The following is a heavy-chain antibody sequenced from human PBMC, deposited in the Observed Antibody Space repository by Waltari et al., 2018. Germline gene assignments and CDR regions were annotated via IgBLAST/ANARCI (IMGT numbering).Heavy chain of an antibody. CDR2: IRYDGSNK. V-gene: IGHV3-30*02. CDR3: AKDWHWNEPGGYYGMDV. J-gene: IGHJ6*02. D-gene: IGHD1-1*01. CDR1: GFTFSSYG. Sequence: QVQLVESGGGVVQPGGSLRLSCAASGFTFSSYGMHWVRQAPGKGLEWVAFIRYDGSNKYYADSVKGRFTISRDNSKTTLYLQMNSLRAEDTAVYYCAKDWHWNEPGGYYGMDVWGQGTTVTVSS.